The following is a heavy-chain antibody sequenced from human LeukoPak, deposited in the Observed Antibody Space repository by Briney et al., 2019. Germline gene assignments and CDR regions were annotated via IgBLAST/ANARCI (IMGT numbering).Heavy chain of an antibody. V-gene: IGHV4-59*01. Sequence: PETLSLTCTVSGGSISSYYWSWIRQPPGKGLEWIGYIYYSGSTNYNPSLKSRVTISVDTSKNQFSLKLSSVTAADTAVYYCARVDTYYYDSSGYYPQARALDYWGQGTLVTVSS. J-gene: IGHJ4*02. CDR3: ARVDTYYYDSSGYYPQARALDY. CDR1: GGSISSYY. CDR2: IYYSGST. D-gene: IGHD3-22*01.